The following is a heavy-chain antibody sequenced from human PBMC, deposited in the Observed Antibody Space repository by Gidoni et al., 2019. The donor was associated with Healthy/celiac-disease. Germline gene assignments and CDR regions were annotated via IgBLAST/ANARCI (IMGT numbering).Heavy chain of an antibody. Sequence: QVTLKESCPVLVTPTETLTLTCTVSVFSLSNARMGVSWIRQPPGKALEWLAHIFSNDEKSYSTSLKSRLTISKDTSKSQVVLTMTNMDPVDTATYYWARIGSGWGWGGWYFDLWGRGTLVTVSS. CDR1: VFSLSNARMG. J-gene: IGHJ2*01. D-gene: IGHD6-19*01. CDR2: IFSNDEK. V-gene: IGHV2-26*01. CDR3: ARIGSGWGWGGWYFDL.